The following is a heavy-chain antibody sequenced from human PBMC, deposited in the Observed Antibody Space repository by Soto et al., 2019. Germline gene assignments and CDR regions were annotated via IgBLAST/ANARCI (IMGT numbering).Heavy chain of an antibody. Sequence: GASVKVSCKASGGTFSSYAISWVRQAPGQGLEWMGGIIPIFGTANYAQKFQGRVTITADESMSTAYMELSSLRSEDTAVYYCARESVRQQLAYYFDYWGQGTLVTVSS. CDR3: ARESVRQQLAYYFDY. CDR2: IIPIFGTA. V-gene: IGHV1-69*13. J-gene: IGHJ4*02. D-gene: IGHD6-13*01. CDR1: GGTFSSYA.